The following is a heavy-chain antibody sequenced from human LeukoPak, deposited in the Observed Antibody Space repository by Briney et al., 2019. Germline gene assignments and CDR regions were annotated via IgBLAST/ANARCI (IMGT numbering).Heavy chain of an antibody. CDR3: ARDYKYAFDN. J-gene: IGHJ4*02. D-gene: IGHD5-24*01. Sequence: GGSLRLSCAASGFTFGDYSMNWVRQAPGKGLEWISYIGIDSGNTNYADSVKGRFTISGDKAKNSLYLQMNSLRVEDTVVYYCARDYKYAFDNWGQGTLVTVSS. CDR1: GFTFGDYS. V-gene: IGHV3-48*01. CDR2: IGIDSGNT.